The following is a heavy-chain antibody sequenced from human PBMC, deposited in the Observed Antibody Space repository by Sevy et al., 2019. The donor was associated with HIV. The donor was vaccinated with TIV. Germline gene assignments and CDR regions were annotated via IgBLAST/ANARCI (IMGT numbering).Heavy chain of an antibody. CDR2: FDPEDGET. J-gene: IGHJ3*02. D-gene: IGHD1-26*01. CDR3: ATAPLIVGATPDAFDI. Sequence: ASVKVSCKASGYTLTELSMHWVRQAPGKGLEWMGGFDPEDGETIYAQKFQGRVTMTEDTSTDTAYMELSSLRSEDTAVYYCATAPLIVGATPDAFDIWGQGTMVTVSS. CDR1: GYTLTELS. V-gene: IGHV1-24*01.